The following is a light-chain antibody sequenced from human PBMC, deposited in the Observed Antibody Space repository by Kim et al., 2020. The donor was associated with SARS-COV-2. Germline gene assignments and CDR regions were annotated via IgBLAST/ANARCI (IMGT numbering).Light chain of an antibody. J-gene: IGKJ1*01. Sequence: VSPGERSTLSCRASHSVSSNLAWYQQKPGQAPRLLIYSASTRATGIPARFSGSGSGTEFTLTISSLQSEGCAVDYCQQDNNWPRTFGQGTKVDIK. CDR1: HSVSSN. CDR3: QQDNNWPRT. CDR2: SAS. V-gene: IGKV3-15*01.